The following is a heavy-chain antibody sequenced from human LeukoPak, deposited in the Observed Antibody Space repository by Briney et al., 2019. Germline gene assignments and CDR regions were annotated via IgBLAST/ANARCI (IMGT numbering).Heavy chain of an antibody. J-gene: IGHJ4*02. D-gene: IGHD3-10*01. CDR2: ISGSGGST. CDR3: AKDEVPYGSGSPDY. V-gene: IGHV3-23*01. CDR1: GFTFSSYA. Sequence: GGSLRLSCAASGFTFSSYAMSWVRQAPGKGLEWVSAISGSGGSTYYADSVKGQFTISRDNSKNTLYLQMNSLRAEDTAVYYCAKDEVPYGSGSPDYWGQGTLVTVSS.